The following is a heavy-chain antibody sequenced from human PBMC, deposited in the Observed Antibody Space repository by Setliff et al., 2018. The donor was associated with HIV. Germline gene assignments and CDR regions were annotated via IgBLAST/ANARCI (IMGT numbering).Heavy chain of an antibody. V-gene: IGHV1-46*01. CDR2: INCENGDT. Sequence: ASVKVSCKTSGYTFTNYYVNWVRQAPGQGLEWMGIINCENGDTTYAQNFKDRVTVTGDTSTSTVYMDLSSLRPEDTAVYYCARETQTGTGSYLNWGQGTLVTVSS. CDR1: GYTFTNYY. CDR3: ARETQTGTGSYLN. J-gene: IGHJ4*02. D-gene: IGHD3-10*01.